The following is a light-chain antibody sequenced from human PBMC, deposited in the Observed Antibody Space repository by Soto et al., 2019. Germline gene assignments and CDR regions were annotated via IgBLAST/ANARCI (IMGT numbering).Light chain of an antibody. CDR2: DVS. Sequence: QSVLTQPASVSGSPGQSITISCTGTSSDGGGYNYVSWYQQHPGKAPKLMIYDVSNRPSGVSNRFSGSKSGNTAYLTISGLQAEDEADYYCSPYTSSSTRVFGTGTKVTVL. J-gene: IGLJ1*01. CDR3: SPYTSSSTRV. CDR1: SSDGGGYNY. V-gene: IGLV2-14*01.